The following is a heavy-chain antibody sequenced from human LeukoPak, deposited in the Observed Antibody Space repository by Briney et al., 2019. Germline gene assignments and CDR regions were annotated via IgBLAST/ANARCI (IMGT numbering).Heavy chain of an antibody. CDR3: ARGLLGGPTTYFDH. CDR1: GITFRSNA. D-gene: IGHD1-26*01. V-gene: IGHV3-30-3*01. CDR2: ITYDGSNK. J-gene: IGHJ4*02. Sequence: GSLRLSCAASGITFRSNAMHWVRQAPGKGLEWVAVITYDGSNKYYADSVKGRFTISRDNSKNTLYLQMNSLRAEDTAVYYCARGLLGGPTTYFDHWGQGTLFTVSS.